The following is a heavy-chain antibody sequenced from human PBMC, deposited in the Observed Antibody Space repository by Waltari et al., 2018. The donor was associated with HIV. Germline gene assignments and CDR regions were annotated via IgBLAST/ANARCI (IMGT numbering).Heavy chain of an antibody. CDR3: ARDRMVVIPPAPTWFDP. CDR2: IIGTGDTK. J-gene: IGHJ5*02. D-gene: IGHD2-2*01. V-gene: IGHV3-48*01. CDR1: GFSFNTYG. Sequence: EVRLVESGGDLVQPGGSLRVSCAASGFSFNTYGMNWVRQAPGKGLEWISFIIGTGDTKQYEASVRGRFTISRDNAKNSLYLQMNSLRAEDTAIYYCARDRMVVIPPAPTWFDPWGQGTLVTVSS.